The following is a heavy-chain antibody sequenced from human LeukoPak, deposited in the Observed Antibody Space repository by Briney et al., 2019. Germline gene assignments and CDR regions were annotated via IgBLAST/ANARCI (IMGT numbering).Heavy chain of an antibody. V-gene: IGHV4-59*01. J-gene: IGHJ4*02. CDR1: GGSISSYY. D-gene: IGHD3-3*01. CDR3: ARGRDDFWSGYYEPPFDY. CDR2: IYYSGST. Sequence: SETLSLTCTVSGGSISSYYWSWIRQPPGKGLEWIGYIYYSGSTNYNPSLKSRVTISVDTSKNQFSLKLSSVTAADTAVYYCARGRDDFWSGYYEPPFDYWGQGTLVTVSS.